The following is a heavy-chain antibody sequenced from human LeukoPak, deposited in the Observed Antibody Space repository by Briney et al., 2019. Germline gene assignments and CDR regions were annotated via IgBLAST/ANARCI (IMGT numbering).Heavy chain of an antibody. J-gene: IGHJ5*02. CDR2: MNPNSGNT. CDR3: ARGVFSSGSLRGVDP. Sequence: ASMKVSCKASGYTFTSYDINWVRQAPGQGLEWMGWMNPNSGNTGYAQKFQGRVTMARNTSISTAYMELSSLRSEDTAVYYCARGVFSSGSLRGVDPWGQGTLVTVSS. V-gene: IGHV1-8*01. D-gene: IGHD3-10*01. CDR1: GYTFTSYD.